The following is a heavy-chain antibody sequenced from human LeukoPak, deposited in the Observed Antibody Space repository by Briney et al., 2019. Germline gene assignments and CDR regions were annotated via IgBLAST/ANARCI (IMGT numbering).Heavy chain of an antibody. CDR1: GDSISTNY. D-gene: IGHD5-18*01. Sequence: SETLSLTCTVSGDSISTNYWSWIRQPPGKGLEWIGYIYYSGSTNYNPSLKSRVTISVDTSKNQFSLKLSSVTAADTAVYYCARDRGYSYLNWFDPWGQGTLVTASS. V-gene: IGHV4-59*01. J-gene: IGHJ5*02. CDR2: IYYSGST. CDR3: ARDRGYSYLNWFDP.